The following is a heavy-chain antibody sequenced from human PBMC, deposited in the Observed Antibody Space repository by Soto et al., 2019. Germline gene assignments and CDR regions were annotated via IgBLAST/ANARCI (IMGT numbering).Heavy chain of an antibody. CDR1: GGSISSSSYY. D-gene: IGHD3-9*01. V-gene: IGHV4-39*01. CDR3: ARLEGLATISYYFDF. Sequence: PSETLSLTCSVSGGSISSSSYYWGWIRQPPGKGLEWIGSIYYSGSTYYNPSLKSRVTISIDKSKNQFSLKLGSLTAADTAVYYCARLEGLATISYYFDFWGQGTLVTVSS. CDR2: IYYSGST. J-gene: IGHJ4*02.